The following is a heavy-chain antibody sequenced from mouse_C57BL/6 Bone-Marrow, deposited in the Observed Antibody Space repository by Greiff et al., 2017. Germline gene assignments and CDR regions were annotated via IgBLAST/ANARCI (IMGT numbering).Heavy chain of an antibody. CDR3: ESAGTVVATYYFDY. Sequence: DVQLVESGGGLVKPGGSLKLSCAASGFTFSDYGMHWVRQAPEKGLEWVAYISSGSSTIYYADTVKGRFTISRDNAKNTLFLHMTRLRSQDTAMSYCESAGTVVATYYFDYWGQGTTLTVSS. CDR2: ISSGSSTI. CDR1: GFTFSDYG. J-gene: IGHJ2*01. D-gene: IGHD1-1*01. V-gene: IGHV5-17*01.